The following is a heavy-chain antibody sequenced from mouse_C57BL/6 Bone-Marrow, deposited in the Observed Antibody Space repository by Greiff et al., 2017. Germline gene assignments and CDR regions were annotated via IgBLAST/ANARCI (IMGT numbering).Heavy chain of an antibody. V-gene: IGHV5-9-1*02. D-gene: IGHD2-10*01. CDR3: TRAYSLGNFDY. Sequence: EVQLVESGEGLVKPGGSLKLSCAASGFTFSSYAMSWVRQTPEKRLEWVAYISSGGDYIYYADPVKGRFTISRDNARNTLYLQMSSLKSEDTAMYYGTRAYSLGNFDYWGQGTTRTVSS. CDR2: ISSGGDYI. J-gene: IGHJ2*01. CDR1: GFTFSSYA.